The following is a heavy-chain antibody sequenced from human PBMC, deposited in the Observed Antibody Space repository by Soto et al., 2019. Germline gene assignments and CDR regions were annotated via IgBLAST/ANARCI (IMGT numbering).Heavy chain of an antibody. CDR3: ARRAAYSSPYFFDY. CDR1: GFSLRTSGMC. V-gene: IGHV2-70*01. D-gene: IGHD6-13*01. Sequence: GSGPTLVNPTQTLTLTCTFSGFSLRTSGMCVSWIRQPPGKALEWLALVDWDDDKYYNTSLRTRLTISRDTSKNQVILTMTNMDPVDTATYYCARRAAYSSPYFFDYWGQGSLVTVSS. CDR2: VDWDDDK. J-gene: IGHJ4*02.